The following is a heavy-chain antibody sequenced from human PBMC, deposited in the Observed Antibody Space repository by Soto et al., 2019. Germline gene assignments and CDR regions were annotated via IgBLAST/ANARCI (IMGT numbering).Heavy chain of an antibody. D-gene: IGHD3-22*01. J-gene: IGHJ4*01. V-gene: IGHV4-34*01. Sequence: QVQLQQWGAGLLKPSETLSLTCAVSGESLGGFHWSWIRQPPGKGLEWIGEIRRSGSTNYDPSLTRQVTMSLDKSRNQVSLKLGSVTDSHTAVYYCARGRTVALIETRLLRVLFDLWGHGNLVIVSS. CDR2: IRRSGST. CDR1: GESLGGFH. CDR3: ARGRTVALIETRLLRVLFDL.